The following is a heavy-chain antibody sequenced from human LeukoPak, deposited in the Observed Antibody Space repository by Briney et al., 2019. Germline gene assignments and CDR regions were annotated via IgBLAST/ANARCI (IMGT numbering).Heavy chain of an antibody. J-gene: IGHJ6*03. D-gene: IGHD3-3*01. CDR2: ISSSSSYI. Sequence: GGSLRLSCAASGFTFSSYSMNWVRQAPGKGLEWVSSISSSSSYIYYADSVKGRFTISRDNAKNSPYLQMNSLRAEDTAVYYCARDFIPLYYDFWSGYYRPFYYMDVWGKGTTVTVSS. CDR3: ARDFIPLYYDFWSGYYRPFYYMDV. CDR1: GFTFSSYS. V-gene: IGHV3-21*01.